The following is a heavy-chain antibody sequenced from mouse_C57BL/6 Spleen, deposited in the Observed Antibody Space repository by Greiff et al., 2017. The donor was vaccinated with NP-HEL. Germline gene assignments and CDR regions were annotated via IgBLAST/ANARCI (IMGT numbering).Heavy chain of an antibody. Sequence: VKLMESGAELVKPGASVKISCKASGYAFSSYWMNWVKQRPGKGLEWIGQIYPGDGDTNYNGKFKGKATLTADKSSSTAYMQLSSLTSEDSAVYFCARSPITTVVDWYFDVWGTGTTVTVSS. V-gene: IGHV1-80*01. D-gene: IGHD1-1*01. J-gene: IGHJ1*03. CDR2: IYPGDGDT. CDR3: ARSPITTVVDWYFDV. CDR1: GYAFSSYW.